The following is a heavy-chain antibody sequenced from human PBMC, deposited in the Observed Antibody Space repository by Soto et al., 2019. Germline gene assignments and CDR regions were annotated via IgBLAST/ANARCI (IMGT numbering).Heavy chain of an antibody. CDR1: GGSFSGYY. Sequence: KPSETLSLTCAVYGGSFSGYYWSWIRQPPGKGLEWIGEINHSGSTNYNPSLKSRVTISVDTSKNQFSLKLSSVTAADTAVYYCARGAMTTVTTRRYYYYGMDVWGQGTTVTVSS. J-gene: IGHJ6*02. D-gene: IGHD4-4*01. CDR2: INHSGST. CDR3: ARGAMTTVTTRRYYYYGMDV. V-gene: IGHV4-34*01.